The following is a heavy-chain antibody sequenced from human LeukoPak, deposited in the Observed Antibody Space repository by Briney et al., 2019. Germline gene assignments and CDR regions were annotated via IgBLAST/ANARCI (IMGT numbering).Heavy chain of an antibody. CDR3: ARVRVDSIHAFDI. V-gene: IGHV4-61*08. Sequence: SQTLSLTCTVSGDSISSGGYSWSWIRQPPGKGLEWIGYIYYSGSTNYNPSLKSRVTISVDTSKNQFSLKLSSVTAADTAVYYCARVRVDSIHAFDIWGQGTMVTVSS. CDR1: GDSISSGGYS. CDR2: IYYSGST. D-gene: IGHD3-22*01. J-gene: IGHJ3*02.